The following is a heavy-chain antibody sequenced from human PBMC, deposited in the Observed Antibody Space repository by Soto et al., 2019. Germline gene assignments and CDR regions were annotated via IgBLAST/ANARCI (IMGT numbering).Heavy chain of an antibody. CDR1: GGSFSGYY. D-gene: IGHD6-13*01. J-gene: IGHJ5*02. V-gene: IGHV4-34*01. Sequence: WETLSLTCAVYGGSFSGYYWSWIRQPPGKGLEWIGEINHSGSTNYNPSLKSRVTISVDTSKNQFSLKLSSVTAADTAVYYCARGGLAAGTIWFDPWGQGTLVTVSS. CDR3: ARGGLAAGTIWFDP. CDR2: INHSGST.